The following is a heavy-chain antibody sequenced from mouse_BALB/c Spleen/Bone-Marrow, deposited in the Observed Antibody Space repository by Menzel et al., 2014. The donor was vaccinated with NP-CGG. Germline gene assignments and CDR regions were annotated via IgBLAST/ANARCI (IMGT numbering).Heavy chain of an antibody. CDR3: AREWTARAVDY. J-gene: IGHJ2*01. CDR2: INPGSGGA. Sequence: VKLVESGAELVRPGTSVKVSCKASGYAFTNYLIEWVEQRPGQGLEWIGVINPGSGGANYNEKFKGKATLTADKSSSTAYIQLSSLTSDDSAVYFCAREWTARAVDYWGQGTTLTVSS. V-gene: IGHV1-54*01. D-gene: IGHD3-2*01. CDR1: GYAFTNYL.